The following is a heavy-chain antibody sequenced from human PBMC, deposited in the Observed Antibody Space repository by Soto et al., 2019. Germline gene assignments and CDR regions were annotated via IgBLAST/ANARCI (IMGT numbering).Heavy chain of an antibody. D-gene: IGHD2-15*01. Sequence: EVQLLESGGGFVQPGGSLRLSCAASGFTFSSYAMSWVRQAPGKGLEWVSAISGSGGSTYYADSVKGRFTISRDNSKNTLYLQMNRLRAEDTAVYYCAKRRYCSGGSCYPRGAFDIWGQGTMVTVSS. CDR1: GFTFSSYA. CDR2: ISGSGGST. CDR3: AKRRYCSGGSCYPRGAFDI. V-gene: IGHV3-23*01. J-gene: IGHJ3*02.